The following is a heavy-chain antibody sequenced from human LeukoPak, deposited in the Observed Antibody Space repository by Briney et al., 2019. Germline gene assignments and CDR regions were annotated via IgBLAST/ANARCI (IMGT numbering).Heavy chain of an antibody. J-gene: IGHJ5*02. CDR1: GFKFDDYA. D-gene: IGHD4-17*01. CDR2: IGWNSNTV. CDR3: TKSKDYGDYWFDP. Sequence: GGSLRLSCAASGFKFDDYAMPWVRQAPGKGLEWVAGIGWNSNTVGYADSVRGRFTIRRDNAKNSLFLQMNSLRPEDTAMYYCTKSKDYGDYWFDPWGQGTRVTVSS. V-gene: IGHV3-9*01.